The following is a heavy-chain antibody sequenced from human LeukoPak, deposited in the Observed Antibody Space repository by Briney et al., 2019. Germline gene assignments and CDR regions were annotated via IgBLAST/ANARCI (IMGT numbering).Heavy chain of an antibody. J-gene: IGHJ3*02. CDR3: ARFLRGATNALEI. D-gene: IGHD1-26*01. V-gene: IGHV4-59*01. Sequence: SETLSLTCTVAGGSISGYYWGWIRQPPGKGLEYIGFIFYSGTTNYNPSLKSRVTISVDTSKNQFSLKLSSVTAADTAVYYCARFLRGATNALEIWGQGTMVTVSS. CDR1: GGSISGYY. CDR2: IFYSGTT.